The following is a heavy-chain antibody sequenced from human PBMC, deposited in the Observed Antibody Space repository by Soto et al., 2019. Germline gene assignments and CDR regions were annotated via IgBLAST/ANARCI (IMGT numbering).Heavy chain of an antibody. CDR2: INHSGST. J-gene: IGHJ4*02. D-gene: IGHD6-13*01. CDR3: ARGRSNSSSWWVPPPEYYFDY. CDR1: GGSFSGYY. V-gene: IGHV4-34*01. Sequence: SETLSLTCAVYGGSFSGYYWSWIRQPPGKGLEWIGEINHSGSTNYNPSLKSRVTISVDTSKNQFSLKLSSVTAADTAVYYCARGRSNSSSWWVPPPEYYFDYWGQGTLVTVSS.